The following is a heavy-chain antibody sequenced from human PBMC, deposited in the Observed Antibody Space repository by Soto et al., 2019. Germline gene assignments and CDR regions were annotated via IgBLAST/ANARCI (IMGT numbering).Heavy chain of an antibody. CDR3: AREEGVAAAGKYFQH. CDR1: GFTFSSYE. Sequence: GGSLRLSCAASGFTFSSYEMNWVRQAPGKGLEWVSYISSSGSTIYYADSVKGRFTISRDNAKNSLYLQMNSLRAEDTAVYYCAREEGVAAAGKYFQHWGQGTLVTVSS. V-gene: IGHV3-48*03. CDR2: ISSSGSTI. J-gene: IGHJ1*01. D-gene: IGHD6-13*01.